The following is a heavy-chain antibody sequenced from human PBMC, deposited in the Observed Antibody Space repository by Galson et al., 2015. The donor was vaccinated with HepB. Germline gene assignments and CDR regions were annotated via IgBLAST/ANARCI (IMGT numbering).Heavy chain of an antibody. J-gene: IGHJ4*02. CDR2: IGYSSGTM. D-gene: IGHD6-6*01. Sequence: SLRLSCAASGFTFSAYSMNWVRQAPGQGLEWISHIGYSSGTMYYADSVEGRFTISRDNAKNSLYLQMNSLRDEDTAVYYCARERDAYSSSSRFDYWAREIWSPSPQ. CDR3: ARERDAYSSSSRFDY. V-gene: IGHV3-48*02. CDR1: GFTFSAYS.